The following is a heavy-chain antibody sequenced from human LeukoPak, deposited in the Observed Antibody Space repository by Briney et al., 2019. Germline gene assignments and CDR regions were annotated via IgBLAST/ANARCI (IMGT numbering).Heavy chain of an antibody. CDR2: INPNSGGT. V-gene: IGHV1-2*02. J-gene: IGHJ5*02. D-gene: IGHD2-2*01. CDR1: GYTFTRYY. Sequence: GASVKVSCKASGYTFTRYYMHWVRQAPGQGLEWMGWINPNSGGTNYAQKFQGRVTMTSDTSISTAYMELRRLRSDDTAVYYCARAGVRIVVVPAATNWFDPWGQGTLVTVSS. CDR3: ARAGVRIVVVPAATNWFDP.